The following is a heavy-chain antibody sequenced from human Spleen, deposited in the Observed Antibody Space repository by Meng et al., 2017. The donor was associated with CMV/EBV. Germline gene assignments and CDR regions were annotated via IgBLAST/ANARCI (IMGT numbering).Heavy chain of an antibody. CDR3: ASSTMATLSVAPDPTIDY. Sequence: LRLSCTASGFTFGDYANSWIRQAPGKGLEWIGYIYYNGNAHYSLSLRSRVTISMDSSRRQFSLTLKSVTAADTAVYYCASSTMATLSVAPDPTIDYWGQGTLVTVSS. J-gene: IGHJ4*02. V-gene: IGHV4-30-4*08. CDR1: GFTFGDYA. CDR2: IYYNGNA. D-gene: IGHD1-1*01.